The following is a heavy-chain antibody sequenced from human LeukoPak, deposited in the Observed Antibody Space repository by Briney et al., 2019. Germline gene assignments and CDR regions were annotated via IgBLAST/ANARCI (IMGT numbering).Heavy chain of an antibody. CDR2: ISYDGSNK. CDR3: ARRGGKDPAAGLYYYYYGMDV. V-gene: IGHV3-30-3*01. Sequence: GGSLRLSCAASGFTLSSYAMHWVRQAPGKGLEWVAVISYDGSNKYYADSVKGRFTISRDNSKNTLYLQMNSLRAEDTAVYYCARRGGKDPAAGLYYYYYGMDVWGQGTTVTVSS. J-gene: IGHJ6*02. CDR1: GFTLSSYA. D-gene: IGHD6-13*01.